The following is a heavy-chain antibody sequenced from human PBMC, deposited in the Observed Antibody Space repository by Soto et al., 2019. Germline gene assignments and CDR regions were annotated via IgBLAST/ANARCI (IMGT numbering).Heavy chain of an antibody. V-gene: IGHV1-69*01. CDR1: GGTFSSYA. J-gene: IGHJ6*02. CDR2: IIPVSDTT. D-gene: IGHD2-2*01. Sequence: QVQLVQSGAEVKKPGSSVKVSCKASGGTFSSYAISWVRQAPGQGLEWMGGIIPVSDTTNYAQKFQGRVTSTADESTSTASMELSSLRSEDTAVDYCARSQGSSPSLEIDYDYDYGMDVWGQGTTVTVSS. CDR3: ARSQGSSPSLEIDYDYDYGMDV.